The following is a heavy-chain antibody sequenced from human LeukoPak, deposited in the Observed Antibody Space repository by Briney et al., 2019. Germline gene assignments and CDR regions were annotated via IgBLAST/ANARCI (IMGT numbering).Heavy chain of an antibody. CDR1: GFTFGDYA. J-gene: IGHJ3*02. CDR3: STFNYGWHRPTYAFDM. CDR2: IRSKALGATT. V-gene: IGHV3-49*03. D-gene: IGHD6-19*01. Sequence: GGSLRLSCTGSGFTFGDYALSWFRQAPGKGLEWLGFIRSKALGATTQYDASVKGRFTISRDDSKSIAYLQMTSLKTEDTPVYYCSTFNYGWHRPTYAFDMWGQGTMVVVSS.